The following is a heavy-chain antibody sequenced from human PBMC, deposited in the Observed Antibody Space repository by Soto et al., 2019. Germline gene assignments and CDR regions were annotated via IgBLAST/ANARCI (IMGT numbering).Heavy chain of an antibody. CDR2: IYSSEDT. CDR1: GGSVSSNDYS. D-gene: IGHD6-19*01. Sequence: SETLSLTCTVSGGSVSSNDYSWGWIRQSPGKGLEWIGTIYSSEDTHYNPSLLSRVTISVDTSMSEFSLRLRSVTAADTAVYYCARHELDIAVADPWGQGTXVTVSS. V-gene: IGHV4-39*01. J-gene: IGHJ5*02. CDR3: ARHELDIAVADP.